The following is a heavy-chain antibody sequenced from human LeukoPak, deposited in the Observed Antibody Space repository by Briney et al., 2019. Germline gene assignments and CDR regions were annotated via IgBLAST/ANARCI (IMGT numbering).Heavy chain of an antibody. CDR2: ISNDGTNT. V-gene: IGHV3-30*19. CDR1: GFTFSNYG. D-gene: IGHD6-6*01. Sequence: PGGSLRLSCAASGFTFSNYGMHWVRQPPGNGLEWVSVISNDGTNTYQADSVKGRFTISRDNFKNTLYLQISSLRTEDTAIYYCARALDATITPRPGGANFDYWGQGTLVTVSS. J-gene: IGHJ4*02. CDR3: ARALDATITPRPGGANFDY.